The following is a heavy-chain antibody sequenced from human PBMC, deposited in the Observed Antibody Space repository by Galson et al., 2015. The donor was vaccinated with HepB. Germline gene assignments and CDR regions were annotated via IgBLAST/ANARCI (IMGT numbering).Heavy chain of an antibody. CDR2: ISAYNDNT. V-gene: IGHV1-18*01. J-gene: IGHJ6*02. Sequence: SVKVSCKASGYTFTSYGISWVRQAPGQGLEWMGWISAYNDNTNYAQKLQGRVTMTTDTSTSTAYMELGSLRSDDTAVYYCARGPRYSSSWPYFYYGMDVWGQGTTVTVSS. CDR3: ARGPRYSSSWPYFYYGMDV. CDR1: GYTFTSYG. D-gene: IGHD6-13*01.